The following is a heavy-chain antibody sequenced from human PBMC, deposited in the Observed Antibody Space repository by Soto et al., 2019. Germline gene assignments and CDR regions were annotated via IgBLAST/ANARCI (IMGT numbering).Heavy chain of an antibody. Sequence: PGGSLRLSCAASGFTFSSYGMHWVRQAPGKGLEWVAVISYDGSNKYYADSVKGRFTISRDNSKNTLYLQMNSLRAEDTAVYYCATQLLGYCSGGSCYGGYYFDYWGQGTLVTVSS. CDR3: ATQLLGYCSGGSCYGGYYFDY. V-gene: IGHV3-30*03. J-gene: IGHJ4*02. D-gene: IGHD2-15*01. CDR2: ISYDGSNK. CDR1: GFTFSSYG.